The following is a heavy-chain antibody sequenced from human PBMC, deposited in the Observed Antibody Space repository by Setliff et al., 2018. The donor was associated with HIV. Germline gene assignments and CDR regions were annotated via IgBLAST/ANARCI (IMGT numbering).Heavy chain of an antibody. Sequence: GASVKVSCKASGDTFRSHAISWVRQAPGQGLEWMGGIIPIIATTNYAQKFQDRVTITADEFTNTAYMEVSSLRSEDTAVYYCARNGPHGSGWYNCFDFWGQGTLVTVSS. CDR2: IIPIIATT. CDR1: GDTFRSHA. CDR3: ARNGPHGSGWYNCFDF. V-gene: IGHV1-69*13. D-gene: IGHD6-19*01. J-gene: IGHJ4*02.